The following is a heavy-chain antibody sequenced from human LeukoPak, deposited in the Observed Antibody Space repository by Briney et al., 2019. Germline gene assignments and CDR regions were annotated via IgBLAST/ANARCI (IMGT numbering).Heavy chain of an antibody. Sequence: ASVKVSCKASGYTFTGYYMHWVRQAPGQGLEWMGWINPNSGGTNYAQKFQGRVTMTRDTSISTAYMELSRLRSDDTAVYYCARERSDYYDSSGYPGAFDIWGQGTMVTVSS. CDR1: GYTFTGYY. CDR2: INPNSGGT. J-gene: IGHJ3*02. D-gene: IGHD3-22*01. CDR3: ARERSDYYDSSGYPGAFDI. V-gene: IGHV1-2*02.